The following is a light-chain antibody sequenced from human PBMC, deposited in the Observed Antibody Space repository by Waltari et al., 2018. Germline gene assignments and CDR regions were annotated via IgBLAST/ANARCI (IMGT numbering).Light chain of an antibody. CDR2: DTA. CDR1: QTVRTTY. J-gene: IGKJ4*01. Sequence: EIVLTQSPGTLSLSPGERATLSCRASQTVRTTYLAWDQQKPGQAPTLLIYDTASRSTGIPDRFSGSGSGTDFSLTISSLESEDFAVYYCQQYDISPLTFGGGTKVETK. CDR3: QQYDISPLT. V-gene: IGKV3-20*01.